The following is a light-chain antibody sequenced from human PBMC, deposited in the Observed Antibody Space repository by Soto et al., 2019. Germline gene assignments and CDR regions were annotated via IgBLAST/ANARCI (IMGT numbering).Light chain of an antibody. CDR1: QRVSGS. J-gene: IGKJ4*01. CDR3: QQYKTFPSLT. V-gene: IGKV3-15*01. CDR2: GAS. Sequence: EIVMTQSPATLSVSPGERATLSCRASQRVSGSLAWYQQKPDQAPRLLVYGASTRATGIPARFSGSGSGTEFTLTISSLQSEDFALYFCQQYKTFPSLTFGGGTKVEIK.